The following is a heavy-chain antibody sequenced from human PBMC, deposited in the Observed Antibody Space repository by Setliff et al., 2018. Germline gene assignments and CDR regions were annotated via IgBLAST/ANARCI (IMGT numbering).Heavy chain of an antibody. CDR2: ITAGNGDT. Sequence: ASVKVSCKASGYTSTTNALHWVRQAPGQSLEWMGWITAGNGDTKYSQKFQGRVTITRDTSASTAYMELSSLRSEGTAVYYCAREEWLAYYGMDVWGQGTTVTVSS. CDR1: GYTSTTNA. V-gene: IGHV1-3*01. D-gene: IGHD6-19*01. J-gene: IGHJ6*02. CDR3: AREEWLAYYGMDV.